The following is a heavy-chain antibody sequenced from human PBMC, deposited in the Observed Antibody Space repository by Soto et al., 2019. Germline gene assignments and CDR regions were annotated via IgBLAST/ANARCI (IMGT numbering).Heavy chain of an antibody. Sequence: GESLKISCKGSGYNFAGYWIAWVRQMPGKGLELMGIFYLSDSDTRYRPSFHGQVTISADKSISSAYLQWSSLRASDTAMYYCARGGVSTRTFDYWGQGTPVTVSS. CDR1: GYNFAGYW. J-gene: IGHJ4*02. V-gene: IGHV5-51*01. D-gene: IGHD3-3*01. CDR2: FYLSDSDT. CDR3: ARGGVSTRTFDY.